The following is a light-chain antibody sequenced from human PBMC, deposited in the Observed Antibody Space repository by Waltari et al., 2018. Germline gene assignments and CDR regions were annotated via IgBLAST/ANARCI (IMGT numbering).Light chain of an antibody. CDR3: NSYTGSSSWV. Sequence: QSALTQPASVSGSPGQSITISCTGTSSAVGFYNYVSWYQQHPGKAPKLIIYDVFERPSGVSNRFSGSKSGNTASLTISGLLAEDEADYYCNSYTGSSSWVFGGGTKLTVL. CDR1: SSAVGFYNY. V-gene: IGLV2-14*01. J-gene: IGLJ3*02. CDR2: DVF.